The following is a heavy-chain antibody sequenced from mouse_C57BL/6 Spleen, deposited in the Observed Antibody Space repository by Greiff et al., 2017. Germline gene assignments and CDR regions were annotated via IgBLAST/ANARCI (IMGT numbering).Heavy chain of an antibody. CDR2: ISRGSSTI. Sequence: DVKLVESGGGLVKPGGSLKLSCAASGFTFSDYGMHWVRQAPEKGLEWVAYISRGSSTIYYADTVKGRFTISRDNAKNTLFLQMTSLRSEDTAMYYCANLLQDYWGQGTTLTVSS. V-gene: IGHV5-17*01. CDR3: ANLLQDY. D-gene: IGHD2-1*01. CDR1: GFTFSDYG. J-gene: IGHJ2*01.